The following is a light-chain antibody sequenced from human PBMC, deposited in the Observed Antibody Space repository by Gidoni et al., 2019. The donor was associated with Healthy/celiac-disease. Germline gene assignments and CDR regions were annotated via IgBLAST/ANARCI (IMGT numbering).Light chain of an antibody. V-gene: IGKV1-9*01. CDR2: AAS. CDR3: QQLNSYLSIA. Sequence: DIQLTQSPSFLSSSVGDRVTITCRASQGISSFFAWYQHKPGKAPKILIYAASTLQSGVTSRFSSSGSGTEFTLTISSLQADDVATDYCQQLNSYLSIAFGQGTRLEIK. CDR1: QGISSF. J-gene: IGKJ5*01.